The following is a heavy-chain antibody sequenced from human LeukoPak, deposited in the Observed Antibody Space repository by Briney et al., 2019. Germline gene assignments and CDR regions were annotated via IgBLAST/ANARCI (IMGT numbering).Heavy chain of an antibody. CDR3: ARDRTVWFGELSPIDY. J-gene: IGHJ4*02. CDR2: ISAYNGNT. Sequence: GASVKVSCRASGYTFTSYGISWVRQAPGQGLEWRGWISAYNGNTNYAQKLQGGVTMTTDTSTSTAYMELRSLRSDDTAVYYCARDRTVWFGELSPIDYWGQGTLVTVSS. V-gene: IGHV1-18*04. D-gene: IGHD3-10*01. CDR1: GYTFTSYG.